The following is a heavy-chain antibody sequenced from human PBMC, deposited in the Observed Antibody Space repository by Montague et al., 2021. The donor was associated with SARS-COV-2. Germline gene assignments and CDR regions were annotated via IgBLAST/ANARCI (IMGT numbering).Heavy chain of an antibody. J-gene: IGHJ4*02. D-gene: IGHD6-13*01. CDR1: GYSFTSYW. Sequence: QPGAEVKKPGESLRISCKGSGYSFTSYWISWVRQMPGKGLEWMGRIDPSDFYTNYSPSFQGHVTISADKSISTAYLQWSSLKASDTAMYYCARRSYSSSWYDYWGQGTLVTVSS. CDR2: IDPSDFYT. V-gene: IGHV5-10-1*01. CDR3: ARRSYSSSWYDY.